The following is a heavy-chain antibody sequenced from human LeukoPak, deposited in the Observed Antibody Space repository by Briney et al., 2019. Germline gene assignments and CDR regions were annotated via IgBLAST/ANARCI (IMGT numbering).Heavy chain of an antibody. Sequence: GGSLRLSCAASGFTFSSYAMSWVRQAPGKGLEWVSAISGSGGSTYYADSVRGRFTISTDTAKNTLYLQMNSLRADDTAVYYCAREFTGYGNTDYWGQGTLVTVSS. J-gene: IGHJ4*02. CDR2: ISGSGGST. CDR3: AREFTGYGNTDY. D-gene: IGHD5-12*01. CDR1: GFTFSSYA. V-gene: IGHV3-23*01.